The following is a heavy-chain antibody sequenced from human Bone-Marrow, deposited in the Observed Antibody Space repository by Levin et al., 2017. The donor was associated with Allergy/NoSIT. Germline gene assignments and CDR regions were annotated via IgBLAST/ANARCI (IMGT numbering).Heavy chain of an antibody. Sequence: PGGSLRLSCAASGFTFSSYAMSWVRQAPGKGLEWVSAISGSGGSTYYADSVKGRFTISRDNSKNTLYLQMNSLRAEDTAVYYCAKAKYSSSSGVNYYYYGMDVWGQGTTVTVSS. CDR2: ISGSGGST. CDR1: GFTFSSYA. CDR3: AKAKYSSSSGVNYYYYGMDV. V-gene: IGHV3-23*01. D-gene: IGHD6-6*01. J-gene: IGHJ6*02.